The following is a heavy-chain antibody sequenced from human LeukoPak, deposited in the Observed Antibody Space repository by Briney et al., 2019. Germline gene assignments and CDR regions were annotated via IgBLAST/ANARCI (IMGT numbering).Heavy chain of an antibody. D-gene: IGHD2-2*01. V-gene: IGHV5-51*01. CDR1: GYSFTSYW. CDR3: ARGGYCSSTSCQPTDWFDP. CDR2: IYPGDSDT. J-gene: IGHJ5*02. Sequence: GESLKISCKGSGYSFTSYWSGWVRQMPGKGREGMGIIYPGDSDTRYSPSFQGQVTISANKSISTAYQQWSSLKASDTTMYYCARGGYCSSTSCQPTDWFDPWGQGTLVTVSS.